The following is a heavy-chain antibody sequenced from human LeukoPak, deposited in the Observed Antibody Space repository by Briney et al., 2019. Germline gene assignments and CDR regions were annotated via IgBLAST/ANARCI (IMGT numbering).Heavy chain of an antibody. Sequence: SETLSLTCTVSGSISGYYWSWIRQPPGKGLEWIGYIYTSGSTNYNPSLESRVTISVDTSKNQFSLDLSSVTAANTAVYYCARQKCTSTSCLTKNAFDIWGQGTMVTVSS. V-gene: IGHV4-4*09. CDR2: IYTSGST. CDR3: ARQKCTSTSCLTKNAFDI. J-gene: IGHJ3*02. CDR1: GSISGYY. D-gene: IGHD2-2*01.